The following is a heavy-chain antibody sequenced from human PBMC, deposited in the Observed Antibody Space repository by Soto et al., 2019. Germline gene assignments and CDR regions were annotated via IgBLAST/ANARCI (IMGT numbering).Heavy chain of an antibody. Sequence: SSETLSLTCTVSGGSISSGGYYWSWIRQHPGKGLEWIGYIYDSGSTYYNQSLKSQVTKSVDTSKKQFSLKLSFVTAADTAVYYCARVCGGDCHSGMDVWGQGTTVT. CDR3: ARVCGGDCHSGMDV. D-gene: IGHD2-21*02. CDR1: GGSISSGGYY. V-gene: IGHV4-31*01. CDR2: IYDSGST. J-gene: IGHJ6*02.